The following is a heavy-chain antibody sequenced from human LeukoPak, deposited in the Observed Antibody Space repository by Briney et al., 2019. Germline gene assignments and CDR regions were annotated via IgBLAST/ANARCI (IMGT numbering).Heavy chain of an antibody. V-gene: IGHV1-24*01. CDR2: FDPEGGET. CDR3: ATEGFKSPVPLPFDY. D-gene: IGHD6-19*01. CDR1: GYTLTELS. Sequence: GASVKVSCKVSGYTLTELSMHWVRQAPGKGLEWMGGFDPEGGETIYAQKFQGRVTMTEDTSTDTAYMELSSLRSEDTAVYYCATEGFKSPVPLPFDYWGQGTLVTVSS. J-gene: IGHJ4*02.